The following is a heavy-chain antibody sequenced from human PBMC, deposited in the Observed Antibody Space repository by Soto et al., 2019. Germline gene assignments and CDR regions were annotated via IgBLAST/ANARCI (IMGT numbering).Heavy chain of an antibody. CDR2: IYYSGST. Sequence: SETLSLTCTVSGGSISSGGYYWSWIRQHPGKGLEWIGYIYYSGSTYYNPSLKSRVTISVDTSKNQFSLKLSSVTAADTAVYYCARSGLSPPYYDYIWGSYRYNWFDPWGQGTLVTVSS. D-gene: IGHD3-16*02. CDR1: GGSISSGGYY. V-gene: IGHV4-31*03. CDR3: ARSGLSPPYYDYIWGSYRYNWFDP. J-gene: IGHJ5*02.